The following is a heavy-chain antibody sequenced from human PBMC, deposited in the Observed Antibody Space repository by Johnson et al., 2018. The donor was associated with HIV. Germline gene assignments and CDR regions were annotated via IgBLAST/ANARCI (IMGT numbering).Heavy chain of an antibody. CDR1: GFIFSSYD. CDR2: IGTAGDT. J-gene: IGHJ3*02. CDR3: ARGDYGGNLDAFDI. V-gene: IGHV3-13*01. Sequence: MQLVESGGGLVQPGGSLRLSCAASGFIFSSYDMHWVRQATGKGLEWVSAIGTAGDTYYPGSVKGRFTISRENAKNSLYLQMNSLRAGDTAVYYCARGDYGGNLDAFDIWGQGTMVTVSS. D-gene: IGHD4-23*01.